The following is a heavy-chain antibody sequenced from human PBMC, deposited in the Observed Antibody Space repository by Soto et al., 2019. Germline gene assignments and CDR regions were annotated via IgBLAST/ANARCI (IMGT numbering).Heavy chain of an antibody. Sequence: SVKVSCKASGGTFSSYAISWVRQAPGQGLEWMGGIIPIFGTANYAQKFQGRVTITADESTSTAYMELSSLRSEDTAVYYCARWRGAGYSYGIDYWGQGALVTVSS. CDR3: ARWRGAGYSYGIDY. V-gene: IGHV1-69*13. CDR1: GGTFSSYA. D-gene: IGHD5-18*01. CDR2: IIPIFGTA. J-gene: IGHJ4*02.